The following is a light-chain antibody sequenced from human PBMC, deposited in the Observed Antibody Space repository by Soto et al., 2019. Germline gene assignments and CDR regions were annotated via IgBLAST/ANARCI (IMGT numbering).Light chain of an antibody. CDR2: DVS. J-gene: IGLJ1*01. CDR1: SSDVGGYNY. Sequence: QSALTQPASVSGSPGQSIPISCTVTSSDVGGYNYVSWYQHHPGKAPKLIIYDVSNRPSGVSIRFSGSKSDNTASLTISGLQPEDEADYHCSSYTTSNTRQIVFGTGTKVTVL. V-gene: IGLV2-14*03. CDR3: SSYTTSNTRQIV.